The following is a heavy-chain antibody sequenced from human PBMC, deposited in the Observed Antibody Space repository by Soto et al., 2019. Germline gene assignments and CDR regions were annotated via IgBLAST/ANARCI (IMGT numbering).Heavy chain of an antibody. CDR1: GFTFSSYA. Sequence: EVQLLESGGGLVQPGRSLRLSCAASGFTFSSYAMSWVRQAPGKGLEWVSAISGSGGTTYYADSVKGRFTISRDNSKNTLFLHMNSLTAEDTAVYYCAKFFVETGGSSGWPWSFHYWGQGTLVTVSS. D-gene: IGHD6-25*01. CDR2: ISGSGGTT. J-gene: IGHJ4*02. V-gene: IGHV3-23*01. CDR3: AKFFVETGGSSGWPWSFHY.